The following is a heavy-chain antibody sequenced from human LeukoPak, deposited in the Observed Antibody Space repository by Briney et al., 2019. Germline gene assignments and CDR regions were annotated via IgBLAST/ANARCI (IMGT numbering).Heavy chain of an antibody. CDR3: ARGLSGYYGSGSSIYYYYYGMDV. J-gene: IGHJ6*04. D-gene: IGHD3-10*01. CDR2: ISYDGSNK. CDR1: GFTFSSYG. Sequence: GGSLRLSCAASGFTFSSYGMHWVRQAPGKGLEWVAVISYDGSNKYYADSVKGRFTISRDNSKNTLYLQMNSLRAEDTAVYYCARGLSGYYGSGSSIYYYYYGMDVWGKGTTVTVSS. V-gene: IGHV3-30*03.